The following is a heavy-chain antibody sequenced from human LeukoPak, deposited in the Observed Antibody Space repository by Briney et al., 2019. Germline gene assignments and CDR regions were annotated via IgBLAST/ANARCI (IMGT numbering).Heavy chain of an antibody. V-gene: IGHV3-7*01. J-gene: IGHJ6*03. CDR2: INQGGSDK. CDR1: GFTFSTYW. Sequence: PGGSLRLSCAASGFTFSTYWMSWVRQAPGKGLEWVSYINQGGSDKYYVDSVKGRFTISRDNAKNTLYLQMNSLRAEDTAVYYCARRKFSGSYSSYYYYYYMDVWGKGTTVTVSS. D-gene: IGHD1-26*01. CDR3: ARRKFSGSYSSYYYYYYMDV.